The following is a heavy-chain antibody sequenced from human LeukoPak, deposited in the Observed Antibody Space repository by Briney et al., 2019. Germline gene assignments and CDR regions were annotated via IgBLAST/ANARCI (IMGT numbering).Heavy chain of an antibody. CDR3: ARGYFVVVPAAIRYYYYYMDV. CDR2: INHSGST. V-gene: IGHV4-34*01. Sequence: SETLSLTCAVYGGSFSGYYWSWIRQPPGKGLEWIEEINHSGSTNYNPSLKSRVTISVDTSKNQFSLKLSSVTAADTAVYYCARGYFVVVPAAIRYYYYYMDVWGKGTTVTVSS. D-gene: IGHD2-2*01. CDR1: GGSFSGYY. J-gene: IGHJ6*03.